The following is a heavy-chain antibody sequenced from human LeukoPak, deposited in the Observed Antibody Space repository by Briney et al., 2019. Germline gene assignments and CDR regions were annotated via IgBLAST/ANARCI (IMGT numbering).Heavy chain of an antibody. D-gene: IGHD2-15*01. CDR3: ARDRRGYYYYYMDV. CDR1: GYTFTGYY. CDR2: INPNSGGT. V-gene: IGHV1-2*02. Sequence: GASVKVPCKASGYTFTGYYMHWVRQAPGQGLEWMGWINPNSGGTNYAQKFQGRVTMTRDTSISTAYMELSRLRSDDTAVYYCARDRRGYYYYYMDVWGKGTTVTVSS. J-gene: IGHJ6*03.